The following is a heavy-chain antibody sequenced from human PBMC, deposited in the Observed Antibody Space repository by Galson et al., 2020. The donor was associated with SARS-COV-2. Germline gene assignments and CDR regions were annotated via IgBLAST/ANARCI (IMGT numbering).Heavy chain of an antibody. CDR2: IYCDVDK. V-gene: IGHV2-5*02. Sequence: SGPTLVKPPQTLTLTRTNSRISVSNSRAGRGWTGQHSEKPLDWHALIYCDVDKRNSPSLKSSLTITKNTSNNKVVLTMTNIDPVDAATYYCAHASGILPFGYWGQGTLVTVSS. D-gene: IGHD3-3*01. J-gene: IGHJ4*02. CDR1: RISVSNSRAG. CDR3: AHASGILPFGY.